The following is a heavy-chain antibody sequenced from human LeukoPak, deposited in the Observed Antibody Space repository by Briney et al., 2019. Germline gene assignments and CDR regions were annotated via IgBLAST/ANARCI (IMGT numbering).Heavy chain of an antibody. CDR3: ARDTRVWFGEFRWFDP. D-gene: IGHD3-10*01. J-gene: IGHJ5*02. Sequence: SVKVSCKASGGTFSSYAISWVRQAPGQGLEWVGGIIPIFGTANYAQKFQGRVTITADESTSTAYMELSSLRSEDTAVYYCARDTRVWFGEFRWFDPWGQGTLVTVSS. CDR1: GGTFSSYA. CDR2: IIPIFGTA. V-gene: IGHV1-69*01.